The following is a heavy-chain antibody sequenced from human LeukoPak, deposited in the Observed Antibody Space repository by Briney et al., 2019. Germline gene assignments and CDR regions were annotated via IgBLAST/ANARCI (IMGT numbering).Heavy chain of an antibody. CDR3: SSHGSGSYYYFDY. V-gene: IGHV4-39*01. D-gene: IGHD1-26*01. CDR2: SYYNGPT. CDR1: GGSISSSTYY. Sequence: PDTLSLTCTVPGGSISSSTYYWGWIRQPRGNGMGWIGSSYYNGPTYFNPALNSRLTIHLDTSKNQVSLRLSSLSAADTAVYYCSSHGSGSYYYFDYWGQGTLVSVSS. J-gene: IGHJ4*02.